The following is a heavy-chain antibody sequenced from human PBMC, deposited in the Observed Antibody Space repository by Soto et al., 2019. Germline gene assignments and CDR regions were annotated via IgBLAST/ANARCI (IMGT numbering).Heavy chain of an antibody. D-gene: IGHD3-16*01. CDR3: ARDPAFGGAPFDY. CDR2: INAGNGNT. Sequence: QVQLVQSGAEEKKPGASVKVSRKASGYTFTSYAMHWVRQAPGQRLEWMGWINAGNGNTKYSQKFQGRVTITRDTSASTAYMELSSLRSQDTAVYYCARDPAFGGAPFDYWGQGTLVTVSS. V-gene: IGHV1-3*05. J-gene: IGHJ4*02. CDR1: GYTFTSYA.